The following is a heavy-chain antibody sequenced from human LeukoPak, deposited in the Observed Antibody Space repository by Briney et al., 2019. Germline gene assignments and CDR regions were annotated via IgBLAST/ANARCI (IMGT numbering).Heavy chain of an antibody. CDR1: GFTFTNYV. D-gene: IGHD2-2*01. V-gene: IGHV3-23*01. Sequence: PGGSLRLSCEASGFTFTNYVMSWVRQAPGKGLEWVSAISSSGGYTLYADSVKGRFTISRDNSKNTLYLQVNSLRAEDTALYYCARIVSTAGAEEPRGFFDYWGQGTLVTVSS. CDR3: ARIVSTAGAEEPRGFFDY. J-gene: IGHJ4*02. CDR2: ISSSGGYT.